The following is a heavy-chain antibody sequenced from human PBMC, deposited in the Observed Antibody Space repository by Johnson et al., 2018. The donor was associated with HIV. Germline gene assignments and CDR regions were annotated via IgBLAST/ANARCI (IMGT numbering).Heavy chain of an antibody. V-gene: IGHV3-30*02. CDR3: AKPEGKPGYGCILDAFDI. Sequence: QVQLVESGGGVVQPGGSLRLSCAASGFTFSSYGMHWVRQAPGKGLEWVAFIRYDGSNKYYAASVKGRFTISRDNSKNTLYLQMNSLRAEDTDVYYCAKPEGKPGYGCILDAFDIWGQGTMVTVSS. D-gene: IGHD4-23*01. CDR1: GFTFSSYG. CDR2: IRYDGSNK. J-gene: IGHJ3*02.